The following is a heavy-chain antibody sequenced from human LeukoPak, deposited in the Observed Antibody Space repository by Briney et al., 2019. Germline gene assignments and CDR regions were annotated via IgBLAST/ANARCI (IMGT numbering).Heavy chain of an antibody. CDR1: GGSISSYY. Sequence: SETLSLTCTVSGGSISSYYWSWIRQPAGKGLEWIGRIYTSGSTDYNPSLKSRVTMSVDTSKNQFSLKLSSVTAADTAVYYCARSTRRTVAGSYWFDPWGQGTLVTVSS. CDR3: ARSTRRTVAGSYWFDP. D-gene: IGHD6-19*01. CDR2: IYTSGST. V-gene: IGHV4-4*07. J-gene: IGHJ5*02.